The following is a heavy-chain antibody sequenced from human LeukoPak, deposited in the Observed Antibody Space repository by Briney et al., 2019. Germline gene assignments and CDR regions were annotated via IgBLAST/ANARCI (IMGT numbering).Heavy chain of an antibody. CDR1: GGSISSGDYY. CDR3: ARADYGGNSVSDP. CDR2: IYYSGST. V-gene: IGHV4-30-4*08. D-gene: IGHD4-23*01. Sequence: SQTLSRTCTVSGGSISSGDYYWSWIRQPPGKGLEWIGYIYYSGSTYYNPSLKSRVTISVDTSKNQFSLKLSSVTAADTAVYYCARADYGGNSVSDPWGQGTLVTVSS. J-gene: IGHJ5*02.